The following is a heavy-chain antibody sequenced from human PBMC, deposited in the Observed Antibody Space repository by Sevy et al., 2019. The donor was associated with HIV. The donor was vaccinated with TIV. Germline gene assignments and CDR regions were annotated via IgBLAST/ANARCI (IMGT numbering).Heavy chain of an antibody. D-gene: IGHD4-17*01. Sequence: ASVKVSCKASGYTFTGYYMHWVRQAPGQGLEWMGWINPNSGGTNYAQKFQGRVTMTRDTSISTAYMELSRLRSDDTAVYCCATRSQYGERTFDYWGPGTLVTVSS. CDR2: INPNSGGT. CDR1: GYTFTGYY. J-gene: IGHJ4*02. V-gene: IGHV1-2*02. CDR3: ATRSQYGERTFDY.